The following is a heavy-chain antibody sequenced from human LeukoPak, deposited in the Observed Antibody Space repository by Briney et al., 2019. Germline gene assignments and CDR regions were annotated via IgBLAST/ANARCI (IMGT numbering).Heavy chain of an antibody. J-gene: IGHJ4*02. CDR2: TSYDGNKK. D-gene: IGHD4-23*01. CDR1: GFTLTYYA. V-gene: IGHV3-30*15. CDR3: ARSSYDYGGIEGPFDY. Sequence: VRSLRISCAASGFTLTYYAMHWVRQAPGKGLEWVAVTSYDGNKKYYADSVKGRFTISRDSSKNTLYLQMSSLRAEDTAVYYCARSSYDYGGIEGPFDYWGQGTLVTVSS.